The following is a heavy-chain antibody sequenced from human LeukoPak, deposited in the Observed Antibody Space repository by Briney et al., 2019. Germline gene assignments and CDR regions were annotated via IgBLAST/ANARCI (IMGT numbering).Heavy chain of an antibody. J-gene: IGHJ6*03. Sequence: SETLSLTCTVSGGSISSYYWSWIRQPAGKGLEWIGRIYTSGSTNYNPSLKSRVTMSVDTSKNQFSLKLSSVTAADTAVYYCASGYTEKLQYYMDVWGKGTTVTVSS. CDR1: GGSISSYY. CDR3: ASGYTEKLQYYMDV. CDR2: IYTSGST. V-gene: IGHV4-4*07. D-gene: IGHD6-13*01.